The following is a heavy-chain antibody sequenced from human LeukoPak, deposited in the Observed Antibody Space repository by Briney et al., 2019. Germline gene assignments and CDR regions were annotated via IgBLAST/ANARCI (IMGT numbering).Heavy chain of an antibody. CDR3: ARDPWLRDTVVTEVDY. J-gene: IGHJ4*02. CDR2: IYYSGST. CDR1: GGSISSSSYY. V-gene: IGHV4-39*02. D-gene: IGHD4-23*01. Sequence: SETLSLTCTVSGGSISSSSYYWGWIRQPPGKGLEWIGSIYYSGSTYYNPSLKSRVTISVDTSKNQFSLKLSSVTAADTAVYYCARDPWLRDTVVTEVDYWGQGTLVTVSS.